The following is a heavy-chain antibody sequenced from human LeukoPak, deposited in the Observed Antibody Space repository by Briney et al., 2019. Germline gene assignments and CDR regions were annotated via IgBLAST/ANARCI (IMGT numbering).Heavy chain of an antibody. CDR1: GYTFTSYD. Sequence: ASVKVSCKASGYTFTSYDINWVRQATGQGLEWMGWMNPNSGNTGYAQKFQGRVTMTRNTSISTAYMERSSLRSEDTAVYYCARDKLLYYDFWSGYYSGYGMDVWGQGTTVTVSS. V-gene: IGHV1-8*01. J-gene: IGHJ6*02. CDR3: ARDKLLYYDFWSGYYSGYGMDV. D-gene: IGHD3-3*01. CDR2: MNPNSGNT.